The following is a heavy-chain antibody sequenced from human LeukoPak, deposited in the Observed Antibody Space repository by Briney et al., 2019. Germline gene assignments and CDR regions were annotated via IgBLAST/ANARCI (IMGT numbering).Heavy chain of an antibody. Sequence: SETLTLTCTVSGDSIGSYYWSWIREPPGKGLEWVGYIFYVGSTNYTPSLKSRVTISVDTSKNQFSLKLNSVSAADTAVYYCARDYYVSRGEAFYIWGQGTMVTVSS. CDR1: GDSIGSYY. V-gene: IGHV4-59*01. D-gene: IGHD3-10*02. J-gene: IGHJ3*02. CDR3: ARDYYVSRGEAFYI. CDR2: IFYVGST.